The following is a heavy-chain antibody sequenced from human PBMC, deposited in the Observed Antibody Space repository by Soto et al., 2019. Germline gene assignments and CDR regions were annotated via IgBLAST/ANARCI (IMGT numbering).Heavy chain of an antibody. CDR1: GESFIGYY. CDR3: TRTDIVTTNCFDP. V-gene: IGHV4-34*02. Sequence: QVHLQQWGAGLLKPSETLSLTCAVYGESFIGYYWTWIRQPPGKGLEWIGEINHRGGANYNPSLKRRVTISVDPSNNQFSLKLSSVTAADTSVYYCTRTDIVTTNCFDPWGQGTLVTVSS. J-gene: IGHJ5*02. D-gene: IGHD5-12*01. CDR2: INHRGGA.